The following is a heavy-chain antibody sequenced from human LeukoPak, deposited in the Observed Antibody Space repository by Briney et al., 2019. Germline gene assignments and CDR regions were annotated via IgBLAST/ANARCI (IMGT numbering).Heavy chain of an antibody. CDR1: GYTFTSYA. CDR3: ARTDPYYDSSRDYFDY. D-gene: IGHD3-22*01. CDR2: INAGNGDT. Sequence: ASVKVSCKASGYTFTSYAVHWVRQAPGQRFEWMGWINAGNGDTQYSQNFQGRVTLTRDTSASTAYMGLSSLRSEDTAVYYCARTDPYYDSSRDYFDYWGQGTLVTVSS. J-gene: IGHJ4*02. V-gene: IGHV1-3*01.